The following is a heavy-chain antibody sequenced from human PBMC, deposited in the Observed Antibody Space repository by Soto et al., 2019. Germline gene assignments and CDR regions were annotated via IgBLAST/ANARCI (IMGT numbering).Heavy chain of an antibody. Sequence: SVKVSCKASGYTFTSYGISWVRQAPGQGLEWMGGIIPIFGTANYAQKFQGRVTITADESTSTAYMELSSLRSEDTAVYYCAREVGATDVGAFDIWGQGTMVTVSS. D-gene: IGHD1-26*01. CDR3: AREVGATDVGAFDI. V-gene: IGHV1-69*13. CDR1: GYTFTSYG. CDR2: IIPIFGTA. J-gene: IGHJ3*02.